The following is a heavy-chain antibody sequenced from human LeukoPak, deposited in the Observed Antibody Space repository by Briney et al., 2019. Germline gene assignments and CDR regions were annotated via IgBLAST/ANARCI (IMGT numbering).Heavy chain of an antibody. Sequence: PSETLSLTCTVSGGSISNYYCSWIRQPPGRGLEWIGYIYYTGSTNYNPSLKSRVTISVDTSKNQFSLKLSSVTAADTAVYYCARVRSGWYPLDYWGQGTLVSVSS. CDR3: ARVRSGWYPLDY. CDR1: GGSISNYY. V-gene: IGHV4-59*01. J-gene: IGHJ4*02. D-gene: IGHD6-19*01. CDR2: IYYTGST.